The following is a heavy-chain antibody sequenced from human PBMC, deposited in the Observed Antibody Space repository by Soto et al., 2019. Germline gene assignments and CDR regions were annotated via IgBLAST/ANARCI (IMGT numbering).Heavy chain of an antibody. CDR2: LNIAGTI. J-gene: IGHJ2*01. CDR1: GASISSFN. Sequence: PSETLSLTCSVSGASISSFNWNWVRQPAGKGPECVGRLNIAGTINYNPSLKSRITMSMDTSKNQISLHLRSVTAADTAIYYCARDRGEYTSSWFWYFSHWGHGTLVTVSS. D-gene: IGHD6-13*01. CDR3: ARDRGEYTSSWFWYFSH. V-gene: IGHV4-4*07.